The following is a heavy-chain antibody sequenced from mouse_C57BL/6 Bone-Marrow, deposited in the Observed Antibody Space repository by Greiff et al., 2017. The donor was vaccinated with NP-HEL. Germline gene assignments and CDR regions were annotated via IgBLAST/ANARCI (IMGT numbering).Heavy chain of an antibody. D-gene: IGHD2-4*01. V-gene: IGHV1-62-2*01. CDR3: ARPEWGLRDYYAMDY. CDR1: GYTFTEYT. CDR2: FYPGSGSI. J-gene: IGHJ4*01. Sequence: QVQLKESGAELVKPGASVKLSCKASGYTFTEYTIHWVKQRSGQGLEWIGWFYPGSGSIKYNEKFEDKATLTADKSSSTVYMELSRLTSEDSAVYFCARPEWGLRDYYAMDYWGQGTSVTVSS.